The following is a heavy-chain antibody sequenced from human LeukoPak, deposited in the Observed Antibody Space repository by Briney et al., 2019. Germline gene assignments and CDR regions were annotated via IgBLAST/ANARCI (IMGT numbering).Heavy chain of an antibody. CDR3: ARDPSNFLDWFDP. Sequence: GGSLRLSCAASGFTFSSYWMNWARQAPGKGLEWVASINHNGNVNYYVDSVKGRFTISRDNAKNSLYLQMSNLRAEDTAVYYCARDPSNFLDWFDPWGQGTLVTVSS. J-gene: IGHJ5*02. V-gene: IGHV3-7*03. D-gene: IGHD2/OR15-2a*01. CDR2: INHNGNVN. CDR1: GFTFSSYW.